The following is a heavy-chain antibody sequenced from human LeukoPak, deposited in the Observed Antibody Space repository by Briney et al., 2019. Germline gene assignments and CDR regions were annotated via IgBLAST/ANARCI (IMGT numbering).Heavy chain of an antibody. J-gene: IGHJ4*02. CDR2: IYYTGST. V-gene: IGHV4-59*01. Sequence: SETLSLTCTVSGGSIIGYYWSWIRQPPGKGLEWFGYIYYTGSTNYNPSLKSRVTISVDTSNNQLSLKLSSVTAADTAVYYCARLSGSSRSYFDYWGQGTLVTVSS. CDR3: ARLSGSSRSYFDY. D-gene: IGHD1-26*01. CDR1: GGSIIGYY.